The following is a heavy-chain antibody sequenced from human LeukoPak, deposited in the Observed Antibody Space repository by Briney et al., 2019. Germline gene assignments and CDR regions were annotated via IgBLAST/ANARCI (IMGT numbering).Heavy chain of an antibody. V-gene: IGHV4-34*01. CDR2: INHSGST. J-gene: IGHJ6*02. CDR1: GGSFSGYY. Sequence: SETLSLTCAVYGGSFSGYYWSWIRQPPGKGLEWIGEINHSGSTNYNPSLKSRVTISVDTSKNQFSLKLSSVTAADTAVYYCARGNAMDVWAKGPRSPSP. CDR3: ARGNAMDV.